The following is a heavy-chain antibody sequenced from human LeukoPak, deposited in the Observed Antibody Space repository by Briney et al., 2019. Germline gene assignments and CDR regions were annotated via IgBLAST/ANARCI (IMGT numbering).Heavy chain of an antibody. D-gene: IGHD3-9*01. Sequence: ASVKVSCKASGYTFTGYYMHWVRQAPGQGLEWMGWINPNSGGTNYAQKFQGRVTMTRDTSISTAYMELSRLRSDDTAVYYCARFDWLLYNAFDIWGQGTMVTVSS. J-gene: IGHJ3*02. CDR2: INPNSGGT. CDR1: GYTFTGYY. CDR3: ARFDWLLYNAFDI. V-gene: IGHV1-2*02.